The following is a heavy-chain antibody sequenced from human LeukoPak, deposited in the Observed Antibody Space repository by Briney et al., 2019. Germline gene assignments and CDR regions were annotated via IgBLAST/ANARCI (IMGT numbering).Heavy chain of an antibody. Sequence: GGPLDFSFAAFGLPFIPSWMAGFGRVQGRGWGGVASIKPDGSEKYYVDSVKGRFTISRDNAKNSLYLQMDSLRAEDTAVYYCARRVVNPKYFDCWGQGILVAVSS. CDR3: ARRVVNPKYFDC. CDR1: GLPFIPSW. CDR2: IKPDGSEK. V-gene: IGHV3-7*03. D-gene: IGHD3-22*01. J-gene: IGHJ4*02.